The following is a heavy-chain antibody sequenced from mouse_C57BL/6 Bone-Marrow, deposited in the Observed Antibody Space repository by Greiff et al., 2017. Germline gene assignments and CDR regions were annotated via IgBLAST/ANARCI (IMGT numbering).Heavy chain of an antibody. CDR2: ISSGGSYT. Sequence: DVMLVESGGDLVKPGGSLKLSCAASGFTFSSYGMSWVRQTPDKRLEWVATISSGGSYTSYPDSVKGRFTISRDNAKNTLYMQMSSLKSEDTAMYYCAKHYYGSSPYWYFDVWGTGTTVTVSS. D-gene: IGHD1-1*01. J-gene: IGHJ1*03. V-gene: IGHV5-6*02. CDR1: GFTFSSYG. CDR3: AKHYYGSSPYWYFDV.